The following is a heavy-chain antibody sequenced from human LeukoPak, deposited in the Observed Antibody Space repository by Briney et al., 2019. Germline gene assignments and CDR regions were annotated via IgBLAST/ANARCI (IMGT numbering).Heavy chain of an antibody. CDR3: ARDKSLTVTHPDY. V-gene: IGHV3-30-3*01. CDR2: ISYDGSNK. D-gene: IGHD4-11*01. J-gene: IGHJ4*02. Sequence: PGGSLRLSCAASGFTFSSYAMHWVRQAPGKGLEWVAVISYDGSNKYYADSVKGRFTISRDNSKNTLYLQMNSLRAEDTAVYYCARDKSLTVTHPDYWGQGTLVTVSS. CDR1: GFTFSSYA.